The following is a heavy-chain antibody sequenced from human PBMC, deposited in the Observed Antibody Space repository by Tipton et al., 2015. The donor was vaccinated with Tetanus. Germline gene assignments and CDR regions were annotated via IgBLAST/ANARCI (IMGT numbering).Heavy chain of an antibody. CDR3: ASGCAADRCRSLVNQYYFQY. J-gene: IGHJ4*02. Sequence: SLRLSCAASGFALSGHAMHWVRQAPGKGLEWVAIVWYDGGNKYYAELVKGRFTISKDNVRNTLSLQMNSLTVEDTAVYYCASGCAADRCRSLVNQYYFQYWGQGALVSVSS. CDR1: GFALSGHA. D-gene: IGHD1-14*01. V-gene: IGHV3-33*01. CDR2: VWYDGGNK.